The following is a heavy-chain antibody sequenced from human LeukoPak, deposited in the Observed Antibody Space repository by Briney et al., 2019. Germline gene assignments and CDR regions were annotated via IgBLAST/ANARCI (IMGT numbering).Heavy chain of an antibody. D-gene: IGHD5-12*01. CDR2: IYHSGST. CDR1: GGSISSYY. V-gene: IGHV4-59*01. CDR3: ARVAVATRLGYFDY. J-gene: IGHJ4*02. Sequence: PSETLSLTCTVSGGSISSYYWSWIRQPPGKGLEWIGYIYHSGSTNYNPSLKSRVTISVDTSKNQFSLKLSSVTAADTAVYYCARVAVATRLGYFDYWGQGTLVTVSS.